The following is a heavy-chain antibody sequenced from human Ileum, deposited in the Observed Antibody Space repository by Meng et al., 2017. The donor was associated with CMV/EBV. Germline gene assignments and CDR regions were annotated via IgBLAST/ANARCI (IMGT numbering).Heavy chain of an antibody. J-gene: IGHJ5*02. CDR3: ARQNCSLTSCSFGGWFDP. V-gene: IGHV4-39*01. D-gene: IGHD2-2*01. CDR1: GGSISSSSYY. Sequence: LHLQEAGPGLAKPSGTLSLTCTVSGGSISSSSYYWGWVRQPPGKGLEWIGNFYYSGSTYYNPSLQRRVTISVDTSKQHFSLKLSSVTAADTAVYYCARQNCSLTSCSFGGWFDPWGQGTLVTVSS. CDR2: FYYSGST.